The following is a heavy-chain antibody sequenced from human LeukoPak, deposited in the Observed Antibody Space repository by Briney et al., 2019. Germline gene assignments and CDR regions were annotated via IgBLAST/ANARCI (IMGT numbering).Heavy chain of an antibody. CDR1: GDSISSHY. D-gene: IGHD6-19*01. J-gene: IGHJ4*02. CDR3: AGIGYSSGYYFDY. CDR2: IYDTGTT. Sequence: SETLSLTCTVSGDSISSHYWSWIRQPPGKGLEWIAYIYDTGTTVSNPSLESRVSMSLDRSKNEFSLQLTSVTAADTAVYYCAGIGYSSGYYFDYWGQGTLVTVSS. V-gene: IGHV4-59*11.